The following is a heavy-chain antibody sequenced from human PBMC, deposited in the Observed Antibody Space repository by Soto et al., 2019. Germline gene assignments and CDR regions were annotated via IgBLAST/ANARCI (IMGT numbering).Heavy chain of an antibody. D-gene: IGHD6-19*01. CDR3: ARDHWQWLVRGYYYYGMDV. J-gene: IGHJ6*02. V-gene: IGHV1-18*01. CDR1: CYTFTSYG. Sequence: GASVKVSCKASCYTFTSYGISWVRQAPGQGVEWMGWISAYNGNTNYAQKLQGRVNMTTDTSTSTAYMELRSLRSDDTAVYYCARDHWQWLVRGYYYYGMDVWGQGTTGTVSS. CDR2: ISAYNGNT.